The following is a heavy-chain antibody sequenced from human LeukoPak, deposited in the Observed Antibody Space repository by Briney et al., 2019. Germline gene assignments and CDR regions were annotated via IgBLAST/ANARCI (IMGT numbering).Heavy chain of an antibody. D-gene: IGHD2-15*01. J-gene: IGHJ5*02. Sequence: SETLSLTCTVSGGSISSSSYYWGWIRQPPGKGLEWIGSIYYSGSTYYNPSLKSRVTISVDTSKNQFSLKLSSVTAADTAVYYCGRQVKYCSGGSCYLNWFDPWGQGTLVTVSS. CDR3: GRQVKYCSGGSCYLNWFDP. V-gene: IGHV4-39*01. CDR2: IYYSGST. CDR1: GGSISSSSYY.